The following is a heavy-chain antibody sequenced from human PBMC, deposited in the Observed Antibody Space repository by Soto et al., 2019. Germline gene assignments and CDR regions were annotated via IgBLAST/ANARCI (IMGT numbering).Heavy chain of an antibody. CDR2: MNPDSGHT. V-gene: IGHV1-8*01. CDR1: GYTFTSYD. D-gene: IGHD2-15*01. J-gene: IGHJ4*02. CDR3: ARSGGGSNVNFDY. Sequence: QVQLVQSGAEVRTPGASVKVSCKASGYTFTSYDINWVRQATGQGPEWMGWMNPDSGHTGYVPKFQGRVTMTRNTGISTAYMELSSLRSEDTAVYYCARSGGGSNVNFDYGGQGTLVTVSS.